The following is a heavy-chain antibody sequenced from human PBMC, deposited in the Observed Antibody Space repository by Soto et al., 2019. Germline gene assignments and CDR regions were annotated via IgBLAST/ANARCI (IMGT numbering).Heavy chain of an antibody. Sequence: SVTVSCKASGGTFSSYAIIWVRQAPGQGLEWMGGIIPIFGTANYAQKFQGRVTITADESTSTAYMELSSLRSEDTAVYYCAREDSSGYYRVFDYWGQGTLVTVSS. CDR3: AREDSSGYYRVFDY. V-gene: IGHV1-69*13. CDR2: IIPIFGTA. CDR1: GGTFSSYA. D-gene: IGHD3-22*01. J-gene: IGHJ4*02.